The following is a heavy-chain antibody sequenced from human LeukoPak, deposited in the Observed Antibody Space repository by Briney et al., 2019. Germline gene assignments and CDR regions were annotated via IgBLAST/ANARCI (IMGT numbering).Heavy chain of an antibody. Sequence: PSETLSLTCTVSSGSISSYYWSWIRQPPGKGLQWIGYIYYSGSTNYNPSLQSRVTISVDTSKNQFSLKLSSVTAPDTAVYYCARRFCGGGSCYIDYWGQGTLVTVSS. D-gene: IGHD2-15*01. CDR3: ARRFCGGGSCYIDY. V-gene: IGHV4-59*08. J-gene: IGHJ4*02. CDR2: IYYSGST. CDR1: SGSISSYY.